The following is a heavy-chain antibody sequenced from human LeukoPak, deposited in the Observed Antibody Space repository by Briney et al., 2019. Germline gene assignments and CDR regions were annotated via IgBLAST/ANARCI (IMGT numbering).Heavy chain of an antibody. CDR3: AKDYYYDSSGYYSYFDY. CDR1: GFTFSSYA. J-gene: IGHJ4*02. Sequence: GGSLRLSCAASGFTFSSYAMSWVRQAPGKGLEWVTGISGSGGSTYYADSAKGRFTISRDNPKNTLYLQVNSLGAEDTAVYYCAKDYYYDSSGYYSYFDYWGQGTLVTVSS. D-gene: IGHD3-22*01. CDR2: ISGSGGST. V-gene: IGHV3-23*01.